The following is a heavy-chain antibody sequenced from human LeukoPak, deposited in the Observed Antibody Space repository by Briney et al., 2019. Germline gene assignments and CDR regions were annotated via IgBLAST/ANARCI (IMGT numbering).Heavy chain of an antibody. Sequence: GGSLRLSCAASGFTFSDHYMDWVRQAPGKGLEWVGHIRNKANSYTTYYAASVKGRFTISRDESANSLYLQMNSLKAEDTAVYYCAHLGATVWGQGTLVAVSS. D-gene: IGHD1-26*01. V-gene: IGHV3-72*01. CDR3: AHLGATV. CDR1: GFTFSDHY. CDR2: IRNKANSYTT. J-gene: IGHJ4*02.